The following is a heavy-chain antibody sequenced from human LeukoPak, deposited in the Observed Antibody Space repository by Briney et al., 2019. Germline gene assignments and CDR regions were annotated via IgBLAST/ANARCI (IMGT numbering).Heavy chain of an antibody. V-gene: IGHV3-74*01. CDR1: GFTFSNHW. CDR3: ARSYLQMVSAS. J-gene: IGHJ5*02. CDR2: ISSDGTST. D-gene: IGHD3-10*01. Sequence: GGSLRLSCAASGFTFSNHWMHWVRQAPGKGLVWVSRISSDGTSTRYADSVKGRFTISRDNAKNSLYLQMNSLRVEDTAVYYCARSYLQMVSASWGQGTLVTVSS.